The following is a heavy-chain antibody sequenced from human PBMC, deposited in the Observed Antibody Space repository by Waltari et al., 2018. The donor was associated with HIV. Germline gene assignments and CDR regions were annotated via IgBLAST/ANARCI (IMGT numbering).Heavy chain of an antibody. J-gene: IGHJ4*01. CDR2: STNSGKAA. CDR1: GFTFHTYS. V-gene: IGHV3-23*05. D-gene: IGHD2-21*01. Sequence: EVHLLESGGGLVQPGGSLRLACAASGFTFHTYSMTWVRHSPGKGLEWVSGSTNSGKAAYDADFVKGRFNSARDNSNNMLYLQLNRLRVEETAVYFCAKPCGMMSGAPQYCDKGGQGTSGIVSS. CDR3: AKPCGMMSGAPQYCDK.